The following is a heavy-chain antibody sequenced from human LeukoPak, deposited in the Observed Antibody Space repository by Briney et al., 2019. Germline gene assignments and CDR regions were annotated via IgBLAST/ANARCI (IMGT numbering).Heavy chain of an antibody. CDR2: IYYTGNT. V-gene: IGHV4-59*04. CDR3: ARQTGSGLFILP. D-gene: IGHD3/OR15-3a*01. J-gene: IGHJ4*02. Sequence: SETLSLTCTVSGGSISSDYWSWIRQPPGMGLEWIGSIYYTGNTYYNASLKSQVSICIDTSKNQFSLKLTSVTAADTAVYYCARQTGSGLFILPGGQGTLVTVSS. CDR1: GGSISSDY.